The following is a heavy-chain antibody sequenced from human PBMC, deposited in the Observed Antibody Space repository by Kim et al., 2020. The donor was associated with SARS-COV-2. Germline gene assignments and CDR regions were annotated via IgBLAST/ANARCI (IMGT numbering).Heavy chain of an antibody. CDR1: GYTFTSYG. CDR2: ISAYNGNT. D-gene: IGHD3-22*01. Sequence: ASVKVSCKASGYTFTSYGISWVRQAPGQGLEWMGWISAYNGNTNYAQKLQGRVTMTTDTSTSTAYMELRSLRSDDTAVYYCARDQGYYDSSDPIMDVWGQGTTVTVSS. J-gene: IGHJ6*02. V-gene: IGHV1-18*01. CDR3: ARDQGYYDSSDPIMDV.